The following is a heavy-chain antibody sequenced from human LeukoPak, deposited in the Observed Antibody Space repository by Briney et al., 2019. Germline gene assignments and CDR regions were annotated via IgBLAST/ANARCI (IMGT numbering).Heavy chain of an antibody. D-gene: IGHD4-17*01. CDR2: ISSSGSTI. Sequence: PGGSLRLSCAASGFTFRTYDMNWVRQAPGKGLEWGSYISSSGSTIYYADSVKGRFTISRDNAKNSLYLQMNSLRAEDTAVYYCARGGDDYGDYGWLYWGQGTLVTVSS. V-gene: IGHV3-48*03. CDR3: ARGGDDYGDYGWLY. CDR1: GFTFRTYD. J-gene: IGHJ4*02.